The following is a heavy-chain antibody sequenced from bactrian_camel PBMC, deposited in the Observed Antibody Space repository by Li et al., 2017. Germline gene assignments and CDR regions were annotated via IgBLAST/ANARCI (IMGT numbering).Heavy chain of an antibody. CDR1: GATFGNSA. V-gene: IGHV3S36*01. CDR3: MYEILYSFEY. CDR2: ITSGASTT. D-gene: IGHD6*01. Sequence: VQLVESGGGVVQPGGSLRLSCVLSGATFGNSAVNWVRQAPGKGLEWVSTITSGASTTYYADSMKGRFTISSDNAKNTVYLQINSLKLEDTAVYYCMYEILYSFEYWGHGTQVTVS. J-gene: IGHJ4*01.